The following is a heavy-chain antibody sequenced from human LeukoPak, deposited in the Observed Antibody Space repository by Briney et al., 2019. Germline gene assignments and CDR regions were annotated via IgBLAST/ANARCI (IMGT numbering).Heavy chain of an antibody. CDR1: GFTFSGAA. D-gene: IGHD6-19*01. V-gene: IGHV3-73*01. Sequence: PGGSLRLSCGASGFTFSGAAMHWVRQASGKGLEWVGHIRSRSNSYATAYAASVKGRFTISRDDSKNTAYLQMNSLKTEDTAVYYCTRPGGAIAGTQFDYWGQGTLVTVSS. CDR3: TRPGGAIAGTQFDY. J-gene: IGHJ4*02. CDR2: IRSRSNSYAT.